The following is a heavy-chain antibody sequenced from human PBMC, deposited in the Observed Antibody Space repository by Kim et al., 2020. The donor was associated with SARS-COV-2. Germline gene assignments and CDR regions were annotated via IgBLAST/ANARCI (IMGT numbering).Heavy chain of an antibody. CDR3: ARASVVTNAFDI. D-gene: IGHD3-22*01. J-gene: IGHJ3*02. V-gene: IGHV4-59*01. Sequence: NYNPSLKSRVTISVDTSKNQFSLKLSSVTAADTAVYYCARASVVTNAFDIWGQGTMVTVSS.